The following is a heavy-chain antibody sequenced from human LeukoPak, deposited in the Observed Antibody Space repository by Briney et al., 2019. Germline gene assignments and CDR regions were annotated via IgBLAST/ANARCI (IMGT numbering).Heavy chain of an antibody. CDR1: GGSFSGYY. J-gene: IGHJ4*02. Sequence: PSETLSLTCAVYGGSFSGYYWSWIGQPPGKGLEWIGEINHSGSTNYNPSLKSRVTISVETSKNQFSLKLSSVTAADTAVYYCARWVAAAGTFLVGFDYWGQGTLVTVSS. CDR2: INHSGST. CDR3: ARWVAAAGTFLVGFDY. V-gene: IGHV4-34*01. D-gene: IGHD6-13*01.